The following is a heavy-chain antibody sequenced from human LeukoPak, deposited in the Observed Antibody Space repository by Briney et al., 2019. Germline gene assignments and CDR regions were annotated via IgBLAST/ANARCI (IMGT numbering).Heavy chain of an antibody. CDR2: IYYSGST. Sequence: SETLSLTCTVSGGSISSSSYYWGWIRQPPGKGLEWIGSIYYSGSTYYNPSLKSRVTISVDTSKNQFSLKLSSVTAADTAVYYCARHADYGGNFNFDYWGQGTLATVSS. V-gene: IGHV4-39*01. CDR1: GGSISSSSYY. D-gene: IGHD4-23*01. CDR3: ARHADYGGNFNFDY. J-gene: IGHJ4*02.